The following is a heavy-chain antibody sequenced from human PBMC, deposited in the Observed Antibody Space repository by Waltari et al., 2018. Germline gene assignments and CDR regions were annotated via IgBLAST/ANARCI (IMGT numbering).Heavy chain of an antibody. CDR1: GYPFNNYG. CDR3: AKAGGIHNYPLDP. CDR2: SSSDGSGK. V-gene: IGHV3-30*18. J-gene: IGHJ5*02. D-gene: IGHD1-26*01. Sequence: QVEESGGGVVQPGGSLRLSCVASGYPFNNYGMHWVRQAPGRVLGWLAVSSSDGSGKYYADSVKGRFTMSRDNSKNTVYLQMNSLRPEDTAVYYCAKAGGIHNYPLDPWGQGTLVTVSS.